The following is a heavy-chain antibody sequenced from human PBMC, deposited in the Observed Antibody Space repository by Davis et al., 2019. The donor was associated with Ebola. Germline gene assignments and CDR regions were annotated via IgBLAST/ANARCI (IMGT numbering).Heavy chain of an antibody. V-gene: IGHV3-64*04. CDR2: VRSDGHNT. CDR3: AKDLGGDHFFDY. Sequence: GGSLRLSCSAAGFSFSNYTMHWVRQAPGKGLECVSAVRSDGHNTYYADSVTGRFTISRDNSKKTLYLEMNSLRPEDTATYYCAKDLGGDHFFDYWGQGTLVSVSS. J-gene: IGHJ4*02. CDR1: GFSFSNYT. D-gene: IGHD2-21*02.